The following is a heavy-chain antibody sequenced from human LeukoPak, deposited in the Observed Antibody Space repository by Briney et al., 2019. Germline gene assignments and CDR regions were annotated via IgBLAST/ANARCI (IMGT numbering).Heavy chain of an antibody. J-gene: IGHJ4*02. CDR2: ISWNSGSI. CDR1: GFTFDDYA. D-gene: IGHD6-13*01. V-gene: IGHV3-9*01. Sequence: GGSLRLSCAASGFTFDDYAMHWVRQAPGKGLEWVSGISWNSGSIGYADSVKGRFTISRDNAKNSLYLQMNSLRAEDTALYYCAKDGDPGGVAAADPIDYWGQGTLVTVYS. CDR3: AKDGDPGGVAAADPIDY.